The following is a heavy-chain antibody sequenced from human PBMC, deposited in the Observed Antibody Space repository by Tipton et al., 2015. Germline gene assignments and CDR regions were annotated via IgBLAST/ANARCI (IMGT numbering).Heavy chain of an antibody. D-gene: IGHD5-24*01. CDR1: GVSVNSYY. J-gene: IGHJ4*02. Sequence: TLSLTCTVSGVSVNSYYWGWIRQPPGKGLEYIGYIHYSGNSNYNPSLKSRVTISLDTSKNQFSLKLSSVTAADTAVYFCARENLEDRTDNSYYFDYWGQGSLVTVSS. V-gene: IGHV4-59*02. CDR2: IHYSGNS. CDR3: ARENLEDRTDNSYYFDY.